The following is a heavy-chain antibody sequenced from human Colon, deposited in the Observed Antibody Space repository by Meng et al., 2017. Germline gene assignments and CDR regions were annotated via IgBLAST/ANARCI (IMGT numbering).Heavy chain of an antibody. V-gene: IGHV1-8*01. Sequence: QVQLVQSAAEVKKPGASVKGSCKSSGYTFTSYEINWMRQAPGQGFEWMGWMSPSSGNTGYAQKFQGRVTMTRNISITTAYMELSSLRFDDTGVYYCARTATRWGQGTLVTVSS. CDR3: ARTATR. CDR2: MSPSSGNT. CDR1: GYTFTSYE. J-gene: IGHJ4*02.